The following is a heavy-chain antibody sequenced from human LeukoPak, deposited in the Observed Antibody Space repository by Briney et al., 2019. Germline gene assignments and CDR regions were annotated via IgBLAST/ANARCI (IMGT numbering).Heavy chain of an antibody. CDR3: ARSRVGPTDGGGFDY. CDR2: IYYSGST. Sequence: PSETLSLTCTVSSGSISSSSFYWGWIRQPPGKGLEWIGRIYYSGSTYYNPSLKSRFTISVDTSKNQFSLKLISVTAADTAVYYCARSRVGPTDGGGFDYWGQGTLVTVSS. V-gene: IGHV4-39*01. CDR1: SGSISSSSFY. D-gene: IGHD1-26*01. J-gene: IGHJ4*02.